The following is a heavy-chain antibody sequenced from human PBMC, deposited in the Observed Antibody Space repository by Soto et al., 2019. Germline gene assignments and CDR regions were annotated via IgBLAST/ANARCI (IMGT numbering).Heavy chain of an antibody. D-gene: IGHD2-2*01. CDR1: GYTFTNYG. V-gene: IGHV1-18*01. Sequence: ASVKVSCKASGYTFTNYGITWVRQAPGQGLEWMGWISAYNGNTNYAQKFQGRVTLTTDTSTSTAYMELRSLRSDDTAVYYCARDWPVPPATPHNLYDPWGQGTLVIVSS. J-gene: IGHJ5*02. CDR2: ISAYNGNT. CDR3: ARDWPVPPATPHNLYDP.